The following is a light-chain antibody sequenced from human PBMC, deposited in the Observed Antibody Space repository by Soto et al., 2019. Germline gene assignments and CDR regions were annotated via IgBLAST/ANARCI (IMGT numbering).Light chain of an antibody. CDR1: QSVSSNF. Sequence: EIVLTQSPGTLSLSPGERATLSCKASQSVSSNFLAWYQRKPGQAPRLLIYGASYRATDIPSRFSGSGSGTDFTLTIARLEPEDFAVYYCQQYGTSPTSFGERTKVEI. J-gene: IGKJ1*01. CDR2: GAS. V-gene: IGKV3-20*01. CDR3: QQYGTSPTS.